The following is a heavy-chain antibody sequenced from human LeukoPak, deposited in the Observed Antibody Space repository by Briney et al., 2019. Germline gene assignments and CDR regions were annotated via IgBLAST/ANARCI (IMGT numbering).Heavy chain of an antibody. J-gene: IGHJ3*02. D-gene: IGHD3-3*01. V-gene: IGHV3-23*01. CDR3: AKDLEWFPRFGAFDM. CDR2: ISGSGNIT. CDR1: GFTFSSYA. Sequence: PGGSLLLSCAASGFTFSSYAISWVRQAPGKGLEWVSSISGSGNITYYADSVKGRFTISRDNSKNTLYLQMNSLRAEDTAVYYCAKDLEWFPRFGAFDMWGQGTVVTVSS.